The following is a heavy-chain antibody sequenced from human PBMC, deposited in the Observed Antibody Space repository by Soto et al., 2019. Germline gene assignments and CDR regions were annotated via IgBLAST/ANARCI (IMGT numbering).Heavy chain of an antibody. J-gene: IGHJ4*02. CDR2: IERHGNDK. Sequence: GGSLRLSCSASGFIFGFYWMTWVRQAPGKGLEWVANIERHGNDKYYVDSVTGRFTISRDNAQNSLFLQMNNLRAEDTAVYFCARRRATDYEIDYWGQGTLVTVAS. CDR1: GFIFGFYW. V-gene: IGHV3-7*03. D-gene: IGHD3-22*01. CDR3: ARRRATDYEIDY.